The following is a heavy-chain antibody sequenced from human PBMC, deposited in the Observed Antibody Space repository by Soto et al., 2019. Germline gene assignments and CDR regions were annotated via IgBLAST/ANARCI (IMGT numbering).Heavy chain of an antibody. Sequence: EVQLVESGGGLVQPGGSLRLSCAASGFTFSRYWMHWVRQAPGKGLVWVSRIKSDGSSTTYADSVKGRFTISRDNTKNTLYLQVNSPRAEDTALYYCVRDQGIAPTVYYDAFNIWGQGTMVTVSS. CDR3: VRDQGIAPTVYYDAFNI. CDR2: IKSDGSST. D-gene: IGHD6-13*01. CDR1: GFTFSRYW. J-gene: IGHJ3*02. V-gene: IGHV3-74*01.